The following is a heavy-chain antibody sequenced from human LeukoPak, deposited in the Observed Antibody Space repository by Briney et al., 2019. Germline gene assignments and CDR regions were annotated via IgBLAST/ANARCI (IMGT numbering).Heavy chain of an antibody. CDR1: GYTFTSYG. D-gene: IGHD3-22*01. CDR2: ISAYNGNT. J-gene: IGHJ1*01. CDR3: ARGDYYDSSGIDGYFQH. Sequence: ASVKVSCKASGYTFTSYGISWVRQAPGQGLEWMGWISAYNGNTNYAQKLHGRVTMTTDTSTSTAYMELRSLRSDDTAVYYCARGDYYDSSGIDGYFQHWGQGTLVTVSS. V-gene: IGHV1-18*01.